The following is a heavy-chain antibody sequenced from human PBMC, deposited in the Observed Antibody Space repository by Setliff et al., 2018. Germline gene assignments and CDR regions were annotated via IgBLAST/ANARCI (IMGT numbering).Heavy chain of an antibody. CDR2: IFYTGST. J-gene: IGHJ6*03. Sequence: PSETLSLTCTVSNGSISSGNYFWGWIRQPPGKGLEWMGSIFYTGSTYYSPSLKSRVSMSIGTSKNQFSLNLNSVTAADTAVYYCARQPYSTTYYYYYYYMDVWGKGTTVTVSS. V-gene: IGHV4-39*01. D-gene: IGHD6-13*01. CDR1: NGSISSGNYF. CDR3: ARQPYSTTYYYYYYYMDV.